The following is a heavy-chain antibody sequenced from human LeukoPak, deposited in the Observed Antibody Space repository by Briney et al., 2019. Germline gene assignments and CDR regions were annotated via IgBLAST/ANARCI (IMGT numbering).Heavy chain of an antibody. D-gene: IGHD2-2*01. J-gene: IGHJ4*02. V-gene: IGHV3-23*01. CDR2: ISGSGGST. CDR3: ARAGEYQSTHDY. CDR1: GFTFSSYA. Sequence: GGSLRLSCAASGFTFSSYAMSWVRQAPGEGLEWVSAISGSGGSTYYAGSVKGRFTISRDNGKNALYLEMNSLRAEDTAVYYCARAGEYQSTHDYWGQGTLVIVSS.